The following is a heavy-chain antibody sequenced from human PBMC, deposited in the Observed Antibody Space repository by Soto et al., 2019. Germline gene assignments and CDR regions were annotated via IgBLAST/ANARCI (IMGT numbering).Heavy chain of an antibody. CDR3: ATDGVVTTTFRFYYFKS. J-gene: IGHJ4*02. D-gene: IGHD2-15*01. CDR1: GFGFGDYA. CDR2: IAFDARNE. Sequence: QMQLVESGGGVVQPGTSLRLSCAASGFGFGDYAMHWVRQAPGKGPEWVAAIAFDARNEDYANSVKGRFTISRDNFRNALYLQMNNLGPEDTAVYYCATDGVVTTTFRFYYFKSWGQGTLVTVSS. V-gene: IGHV3-30*04.